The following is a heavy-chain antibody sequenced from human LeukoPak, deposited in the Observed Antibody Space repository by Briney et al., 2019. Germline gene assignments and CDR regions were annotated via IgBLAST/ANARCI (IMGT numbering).Heavy chain of an antibody. Sequence: ASVKVSCKASGYTFTSYGISWVRQAPGQGLEWMGWISAYNGNTNYAQKLQGRVTMTTDTSTSTAYMELRSLRSDDTAVYYCARDHRITMVRGVLDYWGQGTLVTVSS. J-gene: IGHJ4*02. D-gene: IGHD3-10*01. CDR3: ARDHRITMVRGVLDY. CDR2: ISAYNGNT. V-gene: IGHV1-18*01. CDR1: GYTFTSYG.